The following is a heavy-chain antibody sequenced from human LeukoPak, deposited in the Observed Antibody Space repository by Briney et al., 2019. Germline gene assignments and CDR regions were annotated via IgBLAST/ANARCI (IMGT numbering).Heavy chain of an antibody. D-gene: IGHD3-10*01. J-gene: IGHJ6*03. V-gene: IGHV3-30-3*01. CDR1: GFTFSSYA. CDR3: ARDFLVRGVTPDYYYMDV. CDR2: ISYDGSNK. Sequence: GGSLRLSCAASGFTFSSYAMHWVRQAPGKGLEWVAVISYDGSNKYYADSVKGRFTISRDNSKNTLYLQMNSLRAEDTAVYYCARDFLVRGVTPDYYYMDVWGKGTTVTVSS.